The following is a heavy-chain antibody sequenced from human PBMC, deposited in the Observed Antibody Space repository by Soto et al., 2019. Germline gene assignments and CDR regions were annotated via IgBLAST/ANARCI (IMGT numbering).Heavy chain of an antibody. V-gene: IGHV3-48*01. CDR3: ARGYYDSSGYYWVFDY. CDR2: ISSSSTTI. D-gene: IGHD3-22*01. Sequence: EVQLVESGGGLVQPGGSLRLSCAASGFTFSSYSMNWVRQAPGKGLEWVSYISSSSTTIYYADSVKGRFTISRDNAKNSLHLQMNSLRAEDTAVYYCARGYYDSSGYYWVFDYWGQGTLVTVSS. CDR1: GFTFSSYS. J-gene: IGHJ4*02.